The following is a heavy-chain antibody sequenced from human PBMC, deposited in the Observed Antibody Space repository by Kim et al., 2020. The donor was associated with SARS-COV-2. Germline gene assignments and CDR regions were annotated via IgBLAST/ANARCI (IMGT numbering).Heavy chain of an antibody. CDR3: TSETTAPYYFDY. D-gene: IGHD4-17*01. J-gene: IGHJ4*02. Sequence: DYAAPVKGRFTISRDDSKNTLYLQMNSLKTEDTAVYYCTSETTAPYYFDYWGQGTLVTVSS. V-gene: IGHV3-15*01.